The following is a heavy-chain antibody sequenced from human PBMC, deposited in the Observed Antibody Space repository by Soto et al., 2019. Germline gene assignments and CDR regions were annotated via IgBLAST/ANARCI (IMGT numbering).Heavy chain of an antibody. Sequence: GGSMRLSCAASGFIFRNYAMSWVRQAPGKGLEWVSAISGSAGSRYYAGSLKGRFTISRDDSKNTLYLQMSSLRVEDTAVYYCAKIRGHYYYGMDVWGQGTTVTVSS. V-gene: IGHV3-23*01. CDR2: ISGSAGSR. D-gene: IGHD3-10*01. CDR1: GFIFRNYA. CDR3: AKIRGHYYYGMDV. J-gene: IGHJ6*02.